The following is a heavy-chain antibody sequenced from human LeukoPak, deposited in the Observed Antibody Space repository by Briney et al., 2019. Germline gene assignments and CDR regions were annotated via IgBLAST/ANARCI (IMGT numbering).Heavy chain of an antibody. Sequence: GGSLRLSCAASGFTFSSYWMHWVRQAPGKGLVWVSRINSDESSTSYADSVKGRFTISRDNAKNTLYLQMNSLRAEDTAVYYCARAGYSTSWSAYYLDYWGQGTLVTVSS. CDR2: INSDESST. V-gene: IGHV3-74*01. CDR1: GFTFSSYW. D-gene: IGHD6-13*01. J-gene: IGHJ4*02. CDR3: ARAGYSTSWSAYYLDY.